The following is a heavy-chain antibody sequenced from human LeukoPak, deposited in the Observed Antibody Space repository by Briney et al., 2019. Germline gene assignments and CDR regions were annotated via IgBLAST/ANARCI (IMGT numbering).Heavy chain of an antibody. CDR2: ISSNGGST. J-gene: IGHJ4*02. CDR1: GFTFSSYA. V-gene: IGHV3-64D*06. Sequence: GGSLRLSCSASGFTFSSYAMHWVRQAPGKGLEYVSAISSNGGSTYYADSVKGRFTISRDNSKNTLYLQMSSLRAEDTAVYYCVKGVVGAMVFGGDYWGQGTLVTVSS. D-gene: IGHD3/OR15-3a*01. CDR3: VKGVVGAMVFGGDY.